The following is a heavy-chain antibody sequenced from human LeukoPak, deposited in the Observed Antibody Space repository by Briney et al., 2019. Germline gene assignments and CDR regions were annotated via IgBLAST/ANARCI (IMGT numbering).Heavy chain of an antibody. CDR2: INTNGGNT. Sequence: EASVRVSCKASGYTFTTYDINWVRQATEQGLEWMGWINTNGGNTGYAQKFQGRVTITRSVSISTAYMELNSLRSEDTAVYYCVRRSGAGRNPFHIWGQGTIVTVSS. CDR3: VRRSGAGRNPFHI. D-gene: IGHD3-10*01. J-gene: IGHJ3*02. CDR1: GYTFTTYD. V-gene: IGHV1-8*03.